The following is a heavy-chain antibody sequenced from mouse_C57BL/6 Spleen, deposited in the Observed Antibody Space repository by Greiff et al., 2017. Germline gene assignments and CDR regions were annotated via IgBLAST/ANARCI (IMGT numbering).Heavy chain of an antibody. J-gene: IGHJ1*03. V-gene: IGHV5-17*01. CDR3: ARTGGHWYFDV. Sequence: EVQLVESGGGLVKPGGSLKLSCAASGFTFSDYGMHWVRQAPEKGLEWVAYISSGSSTIYYADTVKGRFTISRDNAKNTLFLQMTSLRSEDAAMYYCARTGGHWYFDVWGTGTTVTVSS. CDR1: GFTFSDYG. CDR2: ISSGSSTI.